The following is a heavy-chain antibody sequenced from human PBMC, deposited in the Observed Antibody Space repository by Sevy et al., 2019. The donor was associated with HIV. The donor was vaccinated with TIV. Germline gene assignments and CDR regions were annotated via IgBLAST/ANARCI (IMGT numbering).Heavy chain of an antibody. J-gene: IGHJ4*02. Sequence: GGSLRLSCAASGFTFSFYDMHWVRQATGKGLEWVSGFGIAGDTYYAGSVKGLFTISRDNAKNSLYLQMNSLRAGDTAVYYCARKSTSYSHFDYWGQGTLVTVSS. CDR2: FGIAGDT. V-gene: IGHV3-13*01. CDR1: GFTFSFYD. D-gene: IGHD1-26*01. CDR3: ARKSTSYSHFDY.